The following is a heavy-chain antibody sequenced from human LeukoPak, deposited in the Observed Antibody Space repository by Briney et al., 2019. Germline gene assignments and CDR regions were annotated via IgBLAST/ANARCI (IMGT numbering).Heavy chain of an antibody. CDR3: ARDLFRGAPDYFDY. CDR1: GFTFNSYP. Sequence: AGGSLRLSCAASGFTFNSYPMHWVRQTPGTGLEWVAVISFDDKIQKYADSVKGRFTISRDVSKNTLYLQMNSLRPDDTAVYYCARDLFRGAPDYFDYWGRGTLVTVSS. V-gene: IGHV3-30*04. CDR2: ISFDDKIQ. J-gene: IGHJ4*02. D-gene: IGHD1-26*01.